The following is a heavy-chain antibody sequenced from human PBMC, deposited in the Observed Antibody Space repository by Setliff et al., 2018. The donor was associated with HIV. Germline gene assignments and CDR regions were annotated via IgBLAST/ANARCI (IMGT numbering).Heavy chain of an antibody. J-gene: IGHJ4*02. Sequence: PGGSLRLSCAASGFTFSSYSMNWVRQAPGKGLVWLGHIKSETDGGTTDYAAPVKGRFTISRDDSKNTVYLHMNSLETEDTAVYYCLGWFIRGQGTLVTVSS. CDR1: GFTFSSYS. CDR3: LGWFI. CDR2: IKSETDGGTT. D-gene: IGHD6-19*01. V-gene: IGHV3-15*07.